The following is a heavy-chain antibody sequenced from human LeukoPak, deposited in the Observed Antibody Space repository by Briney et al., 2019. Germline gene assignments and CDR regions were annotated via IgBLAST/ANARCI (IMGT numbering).Heavy chain of an antibody. V-gene: IGHV1-2*02. CDR3: AIPYGSGSFDY. J-gene: IGHJ4*02. CDR1: GYSFTAFY. Sequence: ASVKVSCKASGYSFTAFYIHWVRQAPGQGLEWMGWIHPRSGDTRYAQKFQGRVTMTRDTSISTAYMELSRLRSDDTAVYYCAIPYGSGSFDYWGQGTLVTVSS. D-gene: IGHD3-10*01. CDR2: IHPRSGDT.